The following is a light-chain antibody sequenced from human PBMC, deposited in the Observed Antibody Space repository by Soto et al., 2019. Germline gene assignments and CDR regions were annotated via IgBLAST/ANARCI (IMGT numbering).Light chain of an antibody. CDR2: KAS. CDR3: QQYNDSFPT. J-gene: IGKJ1*01. CDR1: QNINTW. Sequence: DIQMTQSPSTLSASVGDRVTISCRASQNINTWLAWYKQQPGKAPPLLIYKASSLESGVPSRFSGSGSGTDFTLTISSLRPDDFVTFYCQQYNDSFPTFGQGTKVEIK. V-gene: IGKV1-5*03.